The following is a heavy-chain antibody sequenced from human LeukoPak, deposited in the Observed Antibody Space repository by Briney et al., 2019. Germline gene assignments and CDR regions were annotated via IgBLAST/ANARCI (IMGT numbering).Heavy chain of an antibody. CDR2: IIPILGIA. D-gene: IGHD5-18*01. CDR1: GGTFSSYA. V-gene: IGHV1-69*04. J-gene: IGHJ4*02. Sequence: SVKVSCKAPGGTFSSYAISWVRQAPGQGLEWMGRIIPILGIANYAQKFQGRVTITADKSTSTAYMELSSLRSEDTAVYYCARDVDSYGSEYYFDYWGQGTLVTVSS. CDR3: ARDVDSYGSEYYFDY.